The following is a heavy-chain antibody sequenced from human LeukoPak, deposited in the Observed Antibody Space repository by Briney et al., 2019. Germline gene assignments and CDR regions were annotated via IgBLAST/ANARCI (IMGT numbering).Heavy chain of an antibody. V-gene: IGHV1-24*01. CDR1: GYTLTELS. Sequence: ASVKVSCKVSGYTLTELSMHWVRQAPGKGLEWMGGFDPEDGETIYAQKFQGRVTVTEDTSTDTAYMELSSLRSEDTAVYYCATGGHGSGSRDYFDYWGQGTLVTVSS. D-gene: IGHD3-10*01. CDR2: FDPEDGET. CDR3: ATGGHGSGSRDYFDY. J-gene: IGHJ4*02.